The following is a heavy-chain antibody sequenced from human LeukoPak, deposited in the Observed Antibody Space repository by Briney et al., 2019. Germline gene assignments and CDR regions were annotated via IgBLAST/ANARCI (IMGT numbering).Heavy chain of an antibody. V-gene: IGHV4-34*01. CDR1: GGSFSGYY. CDR3: ARGGTRYCSGGSCYLWFDP. Sequence: SETLSLTCVVYGGSFSGYYWSWIRQPPGKGLEWIGEINHSGSTNYNPSLKSRVTISVDTSKNQFSLKLSSVTAADTAVYYCARGGTRYCSGGSCYLWFDPWGQGTLVTVSS. D-gene: IGHD2-15*01. CDR2: INHSGST. J-gene: IGHJ5*02.